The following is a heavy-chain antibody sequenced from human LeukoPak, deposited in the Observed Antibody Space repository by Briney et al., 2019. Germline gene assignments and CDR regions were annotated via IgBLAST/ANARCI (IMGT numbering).Heavy chain of an antibody. CDR1: GFTFSSYS. J-gene: IGHJ6*02. CDR2: ISSSSGTI. CDR3: ARVNYYYYYGMDV. V-gene: IGHV3-48*01. Sequence: PGGSLRLSCAASGFTFSSYSMNWVRQAPGKGLEWVSYISSSSGTIYYADSVKGRFTISRDNAKNSLYLQMNSLRAEDTAAYYCARVNYYYYYGMDVWGQGTTVTVSS.